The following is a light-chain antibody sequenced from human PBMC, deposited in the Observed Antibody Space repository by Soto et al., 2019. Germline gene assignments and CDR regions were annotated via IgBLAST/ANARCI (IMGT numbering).Light chain of an antibody. CDR1: QSISRW. Sequence: DIQMTQSPSTLSASVGDRVTITCRASQSISRWLDWYQQRPGKAPKLLIYKASSLESGAPSRFSGSGSGTEFTLTISSLQADECAAYNCLRYNRSPSLGHRTKLQIK. J-gene: IGKJ2*03. CDR2: KAS. CDR3: LRYNRSPS. V-gene: IGKV1-5*03.